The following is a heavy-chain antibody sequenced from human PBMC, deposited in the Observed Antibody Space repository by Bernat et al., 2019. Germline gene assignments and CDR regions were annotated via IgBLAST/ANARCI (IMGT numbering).Heavy chain of an antibody. V-gene: IGHV1-3*01. CDR1: GYTFTSYA. CDR2: INAGNGNT. CDR3: ARDSSSSWLFYYYYYGMDV. D-gene: IGHD6-13*01. J-gene: IGHJ6*02. Sequence: QVQLVQSGAEVKKPGASVKVYCKASGYTFTSYAMHWVRQAPGQRLEWMGWINAGNGNTKYSQKFQGRVTITRDTSASTAYMELSSLRSEDTAVYYCARDSSSSWLFYYYYYGMDVWGQGTTVTVSS.